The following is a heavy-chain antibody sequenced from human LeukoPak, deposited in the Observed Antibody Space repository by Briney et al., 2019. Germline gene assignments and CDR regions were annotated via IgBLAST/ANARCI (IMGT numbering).Heavy chain of an antibody. CDR3: ARGVTMVRGALYFDY. J-gene: IGHJ4*02. V-gene: IGHV4-34*01. D-gene: IGHD3-10*01. CDR2: INHSGST. CDR1: GGSFSGYY. Sequence: SETLSLTCAVYGGSFSGYYWSWIRQPPGKGLEWIGEINHSGSTNYNPSLKSRVTISVDTSKNQFSLKLSSVTAADTAVYYCARGVTMVRGALYFDYWGQGTLVTVSS.